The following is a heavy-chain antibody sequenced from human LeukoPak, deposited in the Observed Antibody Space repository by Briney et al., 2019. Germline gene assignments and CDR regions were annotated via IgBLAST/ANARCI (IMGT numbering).Heavy chain of an antibody. Sequence: SETLSLTCTVTGGSISSSSYYWGWIRRPPGKGLEWIGTIYYSGSTYYNPSLKSRVTISVDTSKNQFSLKLSSVTAADTAVYYCARAEYSNSWAFDYWGQGTLVTVSS. D-gene: IGHD6-6*01. V-gene: IGHV4-39*01. J-gene: IGHJ4*02. CDR1: GGSISSSSYY. CDR3: ARAEYSNSWAFDY. CDR2: IYYSGST.